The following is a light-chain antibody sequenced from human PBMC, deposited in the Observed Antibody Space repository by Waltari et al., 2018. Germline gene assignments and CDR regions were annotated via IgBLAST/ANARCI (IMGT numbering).Light chain of an antibody. V-gene: IGKV1-39*01. CDR2: AAS. Sequence: DIQMTQSPSSLSASVGDSVTLTCRASQSISDYLNWYQQTPGKVPNLLIYAASRLQSGVPSRFSGSVSGTDFTLTISRLQPEGFATYYWQQSYSTPYTFGQGTKLEIK. CDR1: QSISDY. J-gene: IGKJ2*01. CDR3: QQSYSTPYT.